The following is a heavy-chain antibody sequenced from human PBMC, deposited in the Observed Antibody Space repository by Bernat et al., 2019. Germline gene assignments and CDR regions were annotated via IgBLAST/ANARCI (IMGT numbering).Heavy chain of an antibody. CDR1: GFTFSSYW. Sequence: EVQLVESGGGLVQPGGSLRLSCAASGFTFSSYWMSWVRQAPGKGLEWVANIKQDGSEKYYVDYVKGRFTISRDNAKNSLYLQMNSLRAEDTAVYYCARGGTKMTTVTTVIWGQGTMVTVSS. CDR3: ARGGTKMTTVTTVI. V-gene: IGHV3-7*03. CDR2: IKQDGSEK. J-gene: IGHJ3*02. D-gene: IGHD4-17*01.